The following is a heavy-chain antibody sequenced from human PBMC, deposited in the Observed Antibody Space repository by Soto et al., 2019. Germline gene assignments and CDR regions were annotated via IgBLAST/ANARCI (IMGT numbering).Heavy chain of an antibody. V-gene: IGHV4-34*01. J-gene: IGHJ6*03. CDR2: INHSGST. CDR1: GGSFSGYY. Sequence: SETLSLTCAVYGGSFSGYYWSWIRQPPGKGLEWIGEINHSGSTNYNPSLKSRVTISVDTSKNQFSLKLSSVTAADTAVYYCARVGVTMVRGVIINYYYYYMDVWGKGTTVTVSS. D-gene: IGHD3-10*01. CDR3: ARVGVTMVRGVIINYYYYYMDV.